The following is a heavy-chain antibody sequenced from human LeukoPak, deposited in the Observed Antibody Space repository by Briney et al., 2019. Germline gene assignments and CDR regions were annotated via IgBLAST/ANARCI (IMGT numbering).Heavy chain of an antibody. CDR3: TKDRLALAGFVH. J-gene: IGHJ4*02. CDR2: ISESGDNT. CDR1: GFTFSSYV. V-gene: IGHV3-23*01. D-gene: IGHD6-19*01. Sequence: GGSLRLSCAASGFTFSSYVMSWVRQAPGKGLEWVSAISESGDNTYYAGSVRGRFTISRDNSKSTLYLQMSSLRAEDTALYYCTKDRLALAGFVHWGQGTLVTVFS.